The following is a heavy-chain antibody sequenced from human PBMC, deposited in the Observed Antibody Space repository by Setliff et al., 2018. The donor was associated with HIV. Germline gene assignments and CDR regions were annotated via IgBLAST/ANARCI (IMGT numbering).Heavy chain of an antibody. CDR1: GFTFGSQW. CDR2: ISPDGSVI. Sequence: PGGSLRLSCAASGFTFGSQWMHWVRQAPGKGLVWVSRISPDGSVINYAGSVKGRFTISRDNAKNTLYLQMNGLRAEDTAVYYCVRGIVGASVFNYWGQGTQVTAPQ. V-gene: IGHV3-74*01. D-gene: IGHD1-26*01. J-gene: IGHJ4*02. CDR3: VRGIVGASVFNY.